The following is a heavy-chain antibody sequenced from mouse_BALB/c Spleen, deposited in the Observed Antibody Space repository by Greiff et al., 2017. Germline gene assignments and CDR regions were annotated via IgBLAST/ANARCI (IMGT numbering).Heavy chain of an antibody. CDR2: INPSTGYT. CDR3: ARDEGINWYFDV. Sequence: QVQLQQSGAELAKPGASVKMSCKASGYTFTSYWMHWVKQRPGQGLEWIGYINPSTGYTEYNQKFKDKATLTADKSSSTAYMQLSSLTSEDSAVYYCARDEGINWYFDVWGAGTTVTVSS. J-gene: IGHJ1*01. CDR1: GYTFTSYW. V-gene: IGHV1-7*01. D-gene: IGHD2-4*01.